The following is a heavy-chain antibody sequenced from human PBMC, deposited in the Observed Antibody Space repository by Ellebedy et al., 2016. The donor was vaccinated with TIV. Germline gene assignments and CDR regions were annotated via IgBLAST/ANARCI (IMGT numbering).Heavy chain of an antibody. CDR3: VWSGYYHSLDY. CDR1: GFTLTTSW. V-gene: IGHV3-74*01. CDR2: HSGDGSST. D-gene: IGHD3-3*01. J-gene: IGHJ4*02. Sequence: PGGSLRLSCAASGFTLTTSWMHWVRQAPGKRLVWVSAHSGDGSSTIYADSVKGRFTISRDNAKNTLYLQMHSLRAEDTAVYYCVWSGYYHSLDYWGQGTLVTVSS.